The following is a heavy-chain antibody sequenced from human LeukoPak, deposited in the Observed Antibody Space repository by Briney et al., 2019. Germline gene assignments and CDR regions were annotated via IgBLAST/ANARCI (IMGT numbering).Heavy chain of an antibody. CDR1: GFTFSSYA. Sequence: GGSLRLSCAASGFTFSSYAMSWVRQAPGKGLEWVAAISGSAGSTDYADSVKGRFTISRDNSKNTLYLQMNRLRAEDTALYYCATDRTLSGNYSHQSLQHWGQGTLVTVSS. CDR2: ISGSAGST. J-gene: IGHJ1*01. V-gene: IGHV3-23*01. D-gene: IGHD1-26*01. CDR3: ATDRTLSGNYSHQSLQH.